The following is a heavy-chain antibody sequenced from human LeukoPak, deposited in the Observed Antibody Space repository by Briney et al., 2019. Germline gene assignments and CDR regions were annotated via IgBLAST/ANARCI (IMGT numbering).Heavy chain of an antibody. V-gene: IGHV3-30*02. CDR1: GFTFSSYG. Sequence: AGSLRLSCAASGFTFSSYGMHWVRQAPGKGLEWVAFIRYDGSNKYYADSVKGRFTISRDNSKNTLYLQMNSLRAEDTAVYYCAKEGYYGSGSYYNYWGQGTLVTVSS. J-gene: IGHJ4*02. D-gene: IGHD3-10*01. CDR3: AKEGYYGSGSYYNY. CDR2: IRYDGSNK.